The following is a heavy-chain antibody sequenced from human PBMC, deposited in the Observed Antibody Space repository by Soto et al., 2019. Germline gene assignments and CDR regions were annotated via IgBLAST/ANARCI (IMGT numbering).Heavy chain of an antibody. CDR2: ISGSGGST. D-gene: IGHD3-3*01. CDR3: AKDFVPLEWLLGGNY. Sequence: PGGSLRLSCAASGFTFSSYAMSWVRQAPGKGLEWVSAISGSGGSTYYADSVKGRFTISRDNSKNTLYLQMNSLRAEDTAVYYCAKDFVPLEWLLGGNYWGQGTLVTVSS. J-gene: IGHJ4*02. CDR1: GFTFSSYA. V-gene: IGHV3-23*01.